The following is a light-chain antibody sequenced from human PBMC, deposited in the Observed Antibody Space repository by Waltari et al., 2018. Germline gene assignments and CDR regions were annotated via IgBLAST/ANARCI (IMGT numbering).Light chain of an antibody. CDR1: SSNIGAGYD. J-gene: IGLJ3*02. CDR2: GNN. CDR3: QSYDSSLSDSGV. V-gene: IGLV1-40*01. Sequence: QSILTQPPSVSGAPGQTVTIPCTGSSSNIGAGYDVHWYQQLPGAAPKLIIYGNNNRPSGVPDRFSGSKSGTSASLDITGLQTEDEADYYCQSYDSSLSDSGVFGGGTKVTVL.